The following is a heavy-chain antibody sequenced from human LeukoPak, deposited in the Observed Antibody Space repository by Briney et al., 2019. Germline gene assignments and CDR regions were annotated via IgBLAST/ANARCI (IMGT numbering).Heavy chain of an antibody. J-gene: IGHJ6*02. CDR3: VKGMKEDYYYYGMDV. Sequence: GGSLRLSCSASGFTPSYYAMHWVRQAPGKGLEYVSAISSNGGTTYYADSVKGRFTISRDKTKKTLYLQMSSLRADDMAVYYCVKGMKEDYYYYGMDVWGQGTTVTVSS. V-gene: IGHV3-64D*09. CDR1: GFTPSYYA. CDR2: ISSNGGTT.